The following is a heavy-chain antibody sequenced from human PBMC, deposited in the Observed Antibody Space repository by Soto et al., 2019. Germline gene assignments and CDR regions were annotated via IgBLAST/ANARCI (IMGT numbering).Heavy chain of an antibody. CDR1: GYSFTSYR. Sequence: PGESLKISCKGSGYSFTSYRIGWVRQMPGKGLEWMGIIYPGDSDTRYSPSFQGQVTISADKSISTAYLQWSSLKASDTAMYYCASGTSYDFWSGEPYYYYGMDVWGQGTTVTVSS. D-gene: IGHD3-3*01. CDR3: ASGTSYDFWSGEPYYYYGMDV. CDR2: IYPGDSDT. J-gene: IGHJ6*02. V-gene: IGHV5-51*01.